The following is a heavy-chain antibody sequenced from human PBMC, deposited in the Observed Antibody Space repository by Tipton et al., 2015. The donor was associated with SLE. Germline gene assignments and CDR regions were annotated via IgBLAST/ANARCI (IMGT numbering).Heavy chain of an antibody. CDR1: GYTFTSYG. CDR2: ISAYNGNT. J-gene: IGHJ4*02. D-gene: IGHD3-22*01. V-gene: IGHV1-18*01. Sequence: QSGAEVKKPGASVKVSCKASGYTFTSYGISWVRQAPGQGLEWMGWISAYNGNTNYAQKLQGRVTMTTDTSTSTAYMELRSLRSDDTAVYYCARESPYYYDSSGYYGGFDYWGQGTLVTVSS. CDR3: ARESPYYYDSSGYYGGFDY.